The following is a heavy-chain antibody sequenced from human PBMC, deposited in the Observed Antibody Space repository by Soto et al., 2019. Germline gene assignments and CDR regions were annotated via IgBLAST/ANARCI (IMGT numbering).Heavy chain of an antibody. D-gene: IGHD3-9*01. V-gene: IGHV3-66*01. CDR2: IYSGGST. Sequence: GGSLRLSCAASGFTVSSNYMSWVRQAPGKGLEWVSVIYSGGSTYYADSVKGRFTISRDNSKNTLYLQMNSLRAEDTAVYYCASYYDILTGYYRYWGQGTLVTVSS. CDR1: GFTVSSNY. J-gene: IGHJ4*02. CDR3: ASYYDILTGYYRY.